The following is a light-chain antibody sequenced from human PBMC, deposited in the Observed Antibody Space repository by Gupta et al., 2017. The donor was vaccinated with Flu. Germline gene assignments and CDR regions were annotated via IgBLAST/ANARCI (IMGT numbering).Light chain of an antibody. Sequence: SPANLSVSTGERSARSCSDSQSVNSKLEWDQQKPGQAPRLIINDASNRDTGSTDRFSGSGSGREFTLTRSSRQYEDCEVYCTQQDDGLNSFGGGTTVVIK. CDR1: QSVNSK. J-gene: IGKJ4*01. V-gene: IGKV3-15*01. CDR2: DAS. CDR3: QQDDGLNS.